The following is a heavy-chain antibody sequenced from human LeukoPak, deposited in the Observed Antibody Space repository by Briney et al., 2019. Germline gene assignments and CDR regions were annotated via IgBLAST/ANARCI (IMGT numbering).Heavy chain of an antibody. Sequence: GRSLRLSCAASGFTFDEHAMHWARQVPGKGLEWVSAISRKSGSIGYADSVKGRFTISRDNAKNFVYLQMNSLRAEDTAFYYCGRGSGYCSSTSCPPDYWGRGTLVTVSS. CDR2: ISRKSGSI. J-gene: IGHJ4*02. V-gene: IGHV3-9*01. CDR3: GRGSGYCSSTSCPPDY. D-gene: IGHD2-2*01. CDR1: GFTFDEHA.